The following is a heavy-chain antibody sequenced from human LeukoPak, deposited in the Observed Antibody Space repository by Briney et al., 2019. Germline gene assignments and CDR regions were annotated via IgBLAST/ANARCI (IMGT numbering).Heavy chain of an antibody. CDR2: ISGSGGST. V-gene: IGHV3-23*01. D-gene: IGHD3-10*01. J-gene: IGHJ4*02. Sequence: GGSLRLSCAASGFTFSSYAMSWVRQALGKGLEWVSAISGSGGSTYYADSVKGRFTISRDNSKNTLYLQMNSLRAEDTAVYYCASYITMVRGVLGRWGQGTLVTVSS. CDR3: ASYITMVRGVLGR. CDR1: GFTFSSYA.